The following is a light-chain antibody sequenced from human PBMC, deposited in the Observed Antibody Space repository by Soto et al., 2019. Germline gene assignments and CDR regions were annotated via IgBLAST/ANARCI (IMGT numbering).Light chain of an antibody. V-gene: IGLV2-8*01. CDR3: SSYAGSGTYVV. Sequence: QSAPTQPPSASGSPGQSVTISCTGTSTDIGAYNYVSWYQHHPGKAPKLMIFDVTKRPAGVPDRFSGSKSGNTASLTVSGLQADDEAAYYCSSYAGSGTYVVFGGGTKLTVL. CDR2: DVT. J-gene: IGLJ2*01. CDR1: STDIGAYNY.